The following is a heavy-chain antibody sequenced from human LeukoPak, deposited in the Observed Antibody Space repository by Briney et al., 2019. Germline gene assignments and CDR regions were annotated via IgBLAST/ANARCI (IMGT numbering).Heavy chain of an antibody. V-gene: IGHV4-4*07. D-gene: IGHD3-3*01. CDR3: ARDMSRDDFWSGYLVLGTDV. J-gene: IGHJ6*02. Sequence: SETLSLTCTVSGGSISSYYWSWIRQPAGKGLEWIGRIYTSGSTNYNPSLKGRVTMSVDTSKNQFSLKLSSVTAADTAVYYCARDMSRDDFWSGYLVLGTDVWGQGTTVTVSS. CDR1: GGSISSYY. CDR2: IYTSGST.